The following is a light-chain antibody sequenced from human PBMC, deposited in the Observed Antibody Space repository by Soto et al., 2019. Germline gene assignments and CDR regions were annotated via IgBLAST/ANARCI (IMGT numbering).Light chain of an antibody. CDR3: QQYGDSPQT. Sequence: EIVLTQSPGTLSLSPGERATLSCRASQSVSNNYLAWYQQKPGHAPRLLIYGASNRATGIPDRFSGSGSGTDFTLTISRLEPEDFAVYYCQQYGDSPQTFGQGTKVDIK. J-gene: IGKJ1*01. CDR2: GAS. CDR1: QSVSNNY. V-gene: IGKV3-20*01.